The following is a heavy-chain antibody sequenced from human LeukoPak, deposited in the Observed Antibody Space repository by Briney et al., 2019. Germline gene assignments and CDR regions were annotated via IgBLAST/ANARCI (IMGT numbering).Heavy chain of an antibody. CDR2: ISSSSSYI. Sequence: GGSLRLSCAASGFTFSSYWMSWVRQAPGKGLEWVSSISSSSSYIYYADSVKGRFTISRDNAKNSLYLQMNSLRAEDTAVYYCARDSDLATAGTMGEQGFDYWGQGTLVTVSS. CDR3: ARDSDLATAGTMGEQGFDY. CDR1: GFTFSSYW. J-gene: IGHJ4*02. D-gene: IGHD6-13*01. V-gene: IGHV3-21*01.